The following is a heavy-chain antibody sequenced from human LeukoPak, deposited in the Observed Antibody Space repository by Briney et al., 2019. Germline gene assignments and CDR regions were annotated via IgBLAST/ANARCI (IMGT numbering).Heavy chain of an antibody. CDR2: IYYSGST. CDR1: GGSISSYY. CDR3: ASWPHSSGWYNWFDP. Sequence: TSETLSLTCTVSGGSISSYYWSWIRQPPGKGLEWIRYIYYSGSTNYNPSLKSRVTISVDTSKNQFSPKLSSVTAADTAVYYCASWPHSSGWYNWFDPWGQGTLVTVSS. J-gene: IGHJ5*02. V-gene: IGHV4-59*01. D-gene: IGHD6-19*01.